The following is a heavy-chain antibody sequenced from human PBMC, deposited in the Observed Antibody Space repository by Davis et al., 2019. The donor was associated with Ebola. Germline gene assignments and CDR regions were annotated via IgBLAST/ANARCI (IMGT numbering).Heavy chain of an antibody. J-gene: IGHJ4*02. Sequence: MPSETLSLTCFVSGGSISSGSHYWGWLRQPPGKGLEWIGSIYYSGDTYYNPSLKSRVTISVDTSKNQFSLKLSSVTAADTAVYYCARHGIGIAAAGYYWGQGTLVTVSS. CDR1: GGSISSGSHY. CDR3: ARHGIGIAAAGYY. CDR2: IYYSGDT. V-gene: IGHV4-39*01. D-gene: IGHD6-13*01.